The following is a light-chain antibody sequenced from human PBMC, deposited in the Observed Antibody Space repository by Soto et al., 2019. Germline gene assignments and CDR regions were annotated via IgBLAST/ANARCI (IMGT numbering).Light chain of an antibody. CDR2: DAS. V-gene: IGKV1-5*01. CDR1: QSISTW. CDR3: QQYNEYLYT. J-gene: IGKJ2*01. Sequence: EIPMTQSPSTLSASVGDRVTITCRASQSISTWVAWYQQRPGQAPKVLIYDASNLHSGVPSRFSGSGSGTEFTLTISSLQPDDFATYFCQQYNEYLYTFGEGTKLEIK.